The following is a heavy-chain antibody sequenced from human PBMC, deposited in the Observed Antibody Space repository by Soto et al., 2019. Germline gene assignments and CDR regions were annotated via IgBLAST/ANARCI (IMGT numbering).Heavy chain of an antibody. CDR1: GFTFSSYW. V-gene: IGHV3-74*01. D-gene: IGHD4-4*01. Sequence: GGSLRLSCVASGFTFSSYWMHWVRQVPGKGLVWVSRIHTDGIVTNYADSVKGRFTISRDNAENTLYLQMNSLRDNDTAVYYCARAGMATVSFFDYWGQGTLVTVSS. CDR3: ARAGMATVSFFDY. CDR2: IHTDGIVT. J-gene: IGHJ4*02.